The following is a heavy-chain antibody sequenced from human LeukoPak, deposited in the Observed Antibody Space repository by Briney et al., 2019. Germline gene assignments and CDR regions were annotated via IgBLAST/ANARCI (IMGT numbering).Heavy chain of an antibody. CDR3: ARAQSGTYSFDY. J-gene: IGHJ4*02. V-gene: IGHV3-74*01. Sequence: QPGGSLRLSCAASGFTFSEKWMHWVRQAPGKGLVWVSRVSPDGRTTVYVDSVKGRFIISRDSAQNPVYLQMNSLRVEDTAVYYCARAQSGTYSFDYWGQGTLVTVSS. CDR2: VSPDGRTT. CDR1: GFTFSEKW. D-gene: IGHD1-26*01.